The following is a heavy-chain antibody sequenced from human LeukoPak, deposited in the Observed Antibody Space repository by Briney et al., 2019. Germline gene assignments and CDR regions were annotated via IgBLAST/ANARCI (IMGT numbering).Heavy chain of an antibody. V-gene: IGHV4-59*01. CDR2: IYYSGST. CDR1: GGSISSYY. J-gene: IGHJ4*02. D-gene: IGHD3-22*01. CDR3: ARVPMIVVVTGYYFDY. Sequence: SETLSLTCTVSGGSISSYYWSWIRQPPGEGLEWIGYIYYSGSTNYNPSLKSRVTISVVTTKNQSSLQLSSVTAADTAVYYCARVPMIVVVTGYYFDYWGQGTLVTVSS.